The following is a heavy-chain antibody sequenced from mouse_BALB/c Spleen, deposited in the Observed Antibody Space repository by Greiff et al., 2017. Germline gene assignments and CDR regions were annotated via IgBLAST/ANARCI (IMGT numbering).Heavy chain of an antibody. V-gene: IGHV1S135*01. CDR1: GYSFTDYN. CDR2: IDPSNGGT. Sequence: VHVQQSGPELVKPGASVKVSCKASGYSFTDYNMYWVKQSHGKSLEWIGYIDPSNGGTSYNQKFKGKATLTVDKSASTAFMHLNSLTSEDSAVYYGARSQGRYGDAMDYWGQGTAVTGSS. CDR3: ARSQGRYGDAMDY. D-gene: IGHD2-14*01. J-gene: IGHJ4*01.